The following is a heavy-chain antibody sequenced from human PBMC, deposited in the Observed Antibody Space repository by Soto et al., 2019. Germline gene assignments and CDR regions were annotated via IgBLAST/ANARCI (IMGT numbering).Heavy chain of an antibody. CDR3: ARSWLVANWFDP. V-gene: IGHV4-31*03. Sequence: QVQLQESGPGLVKPSQTLSLTCTVSGGSISSGGYYWSWIRQHPGKGLEWIGYIYYSGSTYYNPTLKSRVTISVDTSKNQFSLKLSSVTAADTAVYYCARSWLVANWFDPWGQGTLVTVSS. CDR1: GGSISSGGYY. CDR2: IYYSGST. D-gene: IGHD6-19*01. J-gene: IGHJ5*02.